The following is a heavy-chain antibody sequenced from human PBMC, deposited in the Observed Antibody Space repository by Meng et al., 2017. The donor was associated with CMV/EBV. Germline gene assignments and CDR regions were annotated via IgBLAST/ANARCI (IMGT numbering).Heavy chain of an antibody. CDR1: GYTSTSFG. Sequence: ADVKQSGPAVQVSCKASGYTSTSFGISWVRQAPGQGLEWIGWISAYNVNTNYAQKLQGRVTMTTDTSTSTAYMELRSLSSDDTAMYYCARVGGGNWFDPWGQGTLVTVSS. J-gene: IGHJ5*02. D-gene: IGHD3-16*01. V-gene: IGHV1-18*01. CDR2: ISAYNVNT. CDR3: ARVGGGNWFDP.